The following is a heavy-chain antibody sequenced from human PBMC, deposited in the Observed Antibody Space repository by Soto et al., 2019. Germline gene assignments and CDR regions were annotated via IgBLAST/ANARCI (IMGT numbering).Heavy chain of an antibody. J-gene: IGHJ6*02. CDR1: GYSFASYC. CDR2: IYPGDSDT. V-gene: IGHV5-51*01. Sequence: GESLKNSCQGFGYSFASYCIGWVLEMPGKDLEWMGIIYPGDSDTRYSRSFQGQVTISDDKSLRTAYLQWTSLKASDTALYYCARTRSFTLGFYYDGIDVWGQGTTVTVSS. D-gene: IGHD6-6*01. CDR3: ARTRSFTLGFYYDGIDV.